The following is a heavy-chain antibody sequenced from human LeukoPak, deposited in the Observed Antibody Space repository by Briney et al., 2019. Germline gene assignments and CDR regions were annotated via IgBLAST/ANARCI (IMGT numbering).Heavy chain of an antibody. D-gene: IGHD6-13*01. CDR3: ARGVQVSAAGTVDY. CDR1: GYTFTGYY. Sequence: GASVKVSCKASGYTFTGYYMHWVRQATGQGLEWMGWMNPNSGNTGYAHKFQGRVTFTRHTSISTAYMDLSSLRSEDTAVYYCARGVQVSAAGTVDYWGQGTLVTVSS. CDR2: MNPNSGNT. J-gene: IGHJ4*02. V-gene: IGHV1-8*03.